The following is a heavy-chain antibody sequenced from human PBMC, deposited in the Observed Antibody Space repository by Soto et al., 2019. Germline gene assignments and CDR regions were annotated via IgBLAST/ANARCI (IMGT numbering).Heavy chain of an antibody. CDR2: ISGSGIIT. V-gene: IGHV3-23*01. CDR3: AKLWFGELAPFDY. J-gene: IGHJ4*02. CDR1: GFTFSSYA. Sequence: GGSLRLSCAASGFTFSSYAMNWVRQAPGKGLEWVSAISGSGIITYYADSVKGRFTISRDNSKNTLYLQMNSLRVEDTAVYYCAKLWFGELAPFDYWGQGTLVTVSS. D-gene: IGHD3-10*01.